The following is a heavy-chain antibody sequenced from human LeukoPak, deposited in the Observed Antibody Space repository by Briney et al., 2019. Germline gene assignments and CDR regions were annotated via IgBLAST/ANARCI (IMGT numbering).Heavy chain of an antibody. D-gene: IGHD1-14*01. J-gene: IGHJ4*02. Sequence: GGSLRLSCAASGFTFSSCGCNWVRQAPGKGLEWVSSIGPTGTDRYYADSVRGRFTISRDNAKNSMYLQMDSLRDEDTAVYYCATETIGRHYDYWGQGTLLTVSS. CDR1: GFTFSSCG. V-gene: IGHV3-21*01. CDR2: IGPTGTDR. CDR3: ATETIGRHYDY.